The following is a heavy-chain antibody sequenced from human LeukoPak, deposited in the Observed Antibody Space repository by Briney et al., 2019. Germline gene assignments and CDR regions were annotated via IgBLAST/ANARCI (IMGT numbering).Heavy chain of an antibody. Sequence: GRSLRLSCAASGFTFSSYGMHWVRQAPGKGLEWVAVIWYDGSNKYYADSVKGRFTTSRDNSKNTLYLQMNSLRAEDTAVYYCANTDYYDTSALDYWGQGTLVTVSS. D-gene: IGHD3-22*01. CDR1: GFTFSSYG. CDR3: ANTDYYDTSALDY. V-gene: IGHV3-33*06. J-gene: IGHJ4*02. CDR2: IWYDGSNK.